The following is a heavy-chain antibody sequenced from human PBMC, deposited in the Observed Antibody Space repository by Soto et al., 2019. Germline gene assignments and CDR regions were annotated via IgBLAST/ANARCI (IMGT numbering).Heavy chain of an antibody. V-gene: IGHV3-30*04. Sequence: PGGSLRLSCAASGFTFSDYPMHWVRQAPGKGLEWVAVISYDGRVKYYVDSVKGRFTISRDDSKDTLYLQMNSLRVDDTAVYYCARDYNVGTPVYFVYCGQGSQATVCS. CDR3: ARDYNVGTPVYFVY. D-gene: IGHD1-1*01. CDR1: GFTFSDYP. CDR2: ISYDGRVK. J-gene: IGHJ4*02.